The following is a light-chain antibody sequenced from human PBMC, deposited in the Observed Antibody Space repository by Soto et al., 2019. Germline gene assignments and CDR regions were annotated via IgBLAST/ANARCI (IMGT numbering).Light chain of an antibody. J-gene: IGLJ2*01. CDR3: QIWGTGFHVL. V-gene: IGLV4-69*01. CDR2: VDSDGSH. Sequence: QTVLTQSPSASASLGASVKLTCTLSSGHTTYAIAWHQHQPEKGPRFLMRVDSDGSHTRGDGIPDRFSGSSSGSERYLTISSLQSDDEADYYCQIWGTGFHVLFGGGTKLTVL. CDR1: SGHTTYA.